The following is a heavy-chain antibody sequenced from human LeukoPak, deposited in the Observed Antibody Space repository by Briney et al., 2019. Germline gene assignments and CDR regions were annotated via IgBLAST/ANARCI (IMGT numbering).Heavy chain of an antibody. J-gene: IGHJ3*01. V-gene: IGHV3-30-3*01. Sequence: GGSLRLSCAASGFRFSGFAMNWVRQAPGKGLEWVADMSYHGTTEFYAEYVKGRFTISRDNSKDTLYLQMNSLRPEERAIYYCAKVVDYTVAAFDLGGQGTMVTVSS. D-gene: IGHD3-3*01. CDR2: MSYHGTTE. CDR1: GFRFSGFA. CDR3: AKVVDYTVAAFDL.